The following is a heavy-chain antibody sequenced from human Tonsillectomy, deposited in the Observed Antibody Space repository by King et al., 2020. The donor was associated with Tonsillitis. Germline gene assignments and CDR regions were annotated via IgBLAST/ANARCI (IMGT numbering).Heavy chain of an antibody. CDR1: GGSISSYS. CDR2: IYYSGST. V-gene: IGHV4-59*08. D-gene: IGHD3-22*01. J-gene: IGHJ6*03. CDR3: ARPLTGYVSSGYYYYMDV. Sequence: VQLQESGPGLVKPSGTLSLTCTGSGGSISSYSWSWIRQPPGKGLEWIGYIYYSGSTNYNPSLKSRVTISVDTSKNQFSLKLSSVTAADTAVYYCARPLTGYVSSGYYYYMDVWGKGTPVSVSS.